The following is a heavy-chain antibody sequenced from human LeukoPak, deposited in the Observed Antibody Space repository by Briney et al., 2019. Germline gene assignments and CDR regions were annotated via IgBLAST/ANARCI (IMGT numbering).Heavy chain of an antibody. CDR2: LYYSGSP. J-gene: IGHJ4*02. CDR1: GDSISSSNYY. CDR3: ASALTIFGVAAFDY. Sequence: SGTLSLTCALSGDSISSSNYYWGWIRQPPGKGLEWIGSLYYSGSPYYNPSLKSRVTISVDTSNNQFSLKLNSVTAADTAVYYCASALTIFGVAAFDYWGQGTLVTVSS. V-gene: IGHV4-39*01. D-gene: IGHD3-3*01.